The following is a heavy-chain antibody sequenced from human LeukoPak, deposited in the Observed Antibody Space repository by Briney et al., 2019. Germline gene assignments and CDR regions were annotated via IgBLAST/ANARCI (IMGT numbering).Heavy chain of an antibody. Sequence: SGGSLRLSCAASGFTFSSYAMSWVRQAPGKGLEWVAVISYDGSNKYYADSVKGRFTISRDNSKNTLYLQMNSLRAEDTAVYYCAKDIAVAGGVFDYWGQGTLVTVSS. CDR3: AKDIAVAGGVFDY. CDR2: ISYDGSNK. D-gene: IGHD6-19*01. V-gene: IGHV3-30*18. CDR1: GFTFSSYA. J-gene: IGHJ4*02.